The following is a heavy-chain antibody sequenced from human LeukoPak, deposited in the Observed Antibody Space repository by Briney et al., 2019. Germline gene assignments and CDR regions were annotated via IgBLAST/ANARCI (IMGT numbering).Heavy chain of an antibody. D-gene: IGHD3-3*01. CDR1: GFTFSSYA. CDR2: ISGSGGST. V-gene: IGHV3-23*01. Sequence: GGSLRLSCAASGFTFSSYAMSWVRQAPGKGLEWVSAISGSGGSTYYADSVKGRFTISRDNSKNTLYLQMNSLRAEDTAVYYCARSPSVLRFLEWFGEYYFDYWGQGTLVTVSS. J-gene: IGHJ4*02. CDR3: ARSPSVLRFLEWFGEYYFDY.